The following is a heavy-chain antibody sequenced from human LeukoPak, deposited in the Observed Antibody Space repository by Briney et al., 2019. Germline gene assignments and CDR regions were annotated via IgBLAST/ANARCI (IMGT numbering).Heavy chain of an antibody. J-gene: IGHJ4*02. CDR2: IYPGDSDT. CDR1: GYSFTSYW. Sequence: GESLKISCKGSGYSFTSYWIGWVRQMPGKGLEWMGIIYPGDSDTRYSPSFQGQVTISADKSISTAYLQWSSLKASDTAMYYCARQSPYDSSGYYGNFDYWGQGTLVTVSS. CDR3: ARQSPYDSSGYYGNFDY. V-gene: IGHV5-51*01. D-gene: IGHD3-22*01.